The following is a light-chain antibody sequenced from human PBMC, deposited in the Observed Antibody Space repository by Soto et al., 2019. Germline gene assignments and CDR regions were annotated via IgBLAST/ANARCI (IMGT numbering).Light chain of an antibody. V-gene: IGKV3-20*01. Sequence: EIVLTQSPGTLSLSPGERATLSCRASQSVSSSYLAWYQQKPGQAPGLLIYGTSSRATDIPDRFSGSGSGTDFTLTISRLEPEDFAVYYCQQYATSPWTFGQGTKVEIK. CDR1: QSVSSSY. CDR3: QQYATSPWT. J-gene: IGKJ1*01. CDR2: GTS.